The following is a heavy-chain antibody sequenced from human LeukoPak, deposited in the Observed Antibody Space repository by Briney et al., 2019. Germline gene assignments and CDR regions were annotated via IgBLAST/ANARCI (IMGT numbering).Heavy chain of an antibody. CDR1: GGSFSGYY. CDR3: AINDGSGSYYKSDY. D-gene: IGHD3-10*01. J-gene: IGHJ4*02. Sequence: SETLSLTCAVYGGSFSGYYWSWVRQPPGKGLEWIGEIDQGGSTNSNPSLKSRVTITIDTAKNQFSLKLNSVTAADTAVYYCAINDGSGSYYKSDYWGQGTLVTVSS. V-gene: IGHV4-34*01. CDR2: IDQGGST.